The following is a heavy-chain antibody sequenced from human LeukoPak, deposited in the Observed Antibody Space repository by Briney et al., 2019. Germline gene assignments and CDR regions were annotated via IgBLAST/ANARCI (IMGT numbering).Heavy chain of an antibody. V-gene: IGHV4-61*01. D-gene: IGHD3-22*01. CDR3: ARDQGYFDSSGYIVNAFDL. CDR1: GGSVSSGSYY. J-gene: IGHJ3*01. Sequence: SETLSLTCTVSGGSVSSGSYYWSWIRQPPGKGLEWIRYIFYSGSTNYNPSLKSRVTISVDTSKNQFSLKLSSVTAADTAVYYCARDQGYFDSSGYIVNAFDLWGQGTMVTVSS. CDR2: IFYSGST.